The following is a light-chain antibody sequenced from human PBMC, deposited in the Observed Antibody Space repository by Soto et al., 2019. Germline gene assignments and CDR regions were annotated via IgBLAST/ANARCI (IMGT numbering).Light chain of an antibody. J-gene: IGKJ1*01. V-gene: IGKV1-6*01. Sequence: ALQMTQSPSSLSASVGDRVTITCRASQGIRNDLGWYQQKPGKAPKLLIYAASTLQSGVPSRFSGSGSGTDFTLTISSLQPEDFASYYCLQDYNYPRTFGQGTKVDIK. CDR1: QGIRND. CDR2: AAS. CDR3: LQDYNYPRT.